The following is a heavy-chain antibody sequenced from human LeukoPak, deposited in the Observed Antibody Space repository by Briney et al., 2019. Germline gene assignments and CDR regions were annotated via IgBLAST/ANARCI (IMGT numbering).Heavy chain of an antibody. V-gene: IGHV3-30*18. CDR1: GFSFSSHG. Sequence: GGSLRLSCAASGFSFSSHGMHWVRQAPGKGLEWVALISYDGSDKYFADSVKGRFTISRDNSKSTLYLQMNSLSSEDTAVFYCAKDLSYSTIWPYFDFWGQGTLVTVSS. D-gene: IGHD6-13*01. CDR2: ISYDGSDK. J-gene: IGHJ4*02. CDR3: AKDLSYSTIWPYFDF.